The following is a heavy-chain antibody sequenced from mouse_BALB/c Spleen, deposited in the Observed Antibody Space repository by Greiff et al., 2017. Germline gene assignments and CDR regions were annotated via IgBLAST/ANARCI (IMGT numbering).Heavy chain of an antibody. CDR2: ISSGGSYT. D-gene: IGHD2-1*01. Sequence: EVMLVESGGGLVKPGGSLKLSCAASGFTFSSYAMSWVRQSPEKRLEWVAEISSGGSYTYYPDTVTGRFTISRDNAKNTLYLEMSSLRSEDTAMYYCARTGYGNYVDYWGQGTTLTVSS. CDR3: ARTGYGNYVDY. CDR1: GFTFSSYA. V-gene: IGHV5-9-4*01. J-gene: IGHJ2*01.